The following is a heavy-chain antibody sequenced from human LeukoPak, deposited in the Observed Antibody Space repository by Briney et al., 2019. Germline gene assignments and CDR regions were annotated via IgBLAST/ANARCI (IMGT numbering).Heavy chain of an antibody. CDR1: GGSISSGDNY. J-gene: IGHJ3*02. V-gene: IGHV4-30-4*08. D-gene: IGHD4-11*01. Sequence: PSETLSLTCTVSGGSISSGDNYWSWIRQPPGKGLGWIGYIYYSGSTYYNPSLKSRVTISVDTSKNQFSLKLSSVTAADTAVYFCARDQAVTHAGRNAFDIWGQGTMVTVSS. CDR3: ARDQAVTHAGRNAFDI. CDR2: IYYSGST.